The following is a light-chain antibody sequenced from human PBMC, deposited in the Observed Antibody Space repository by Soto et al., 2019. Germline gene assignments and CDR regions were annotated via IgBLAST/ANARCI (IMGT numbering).Light chain of an antibody. CDR3: CSYAGSSTYVV. J-gene: IGLJ2*01. Sequence: QSALTQPASGSGSPGQSITISCTGTSSNVGSYNLVSWYQHHPGKAPKLMIYEVSKRPSVFSNRFSGSKSGNTASLTISGLQAEDEADYYCCSYAGSSTYVVFGGGTKLTVL. V-gene: IGLV2-23*02. CDR1: SSNVGSYNL. CDR2: EVS.